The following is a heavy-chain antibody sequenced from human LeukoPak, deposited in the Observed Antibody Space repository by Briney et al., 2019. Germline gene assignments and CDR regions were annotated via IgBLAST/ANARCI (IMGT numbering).Heavy chain of an antibody. CDR1: GFSFSYYG. CDR3: AKDLHSSGWFYFEY. V-gene: IGHV3-33*06. CDR2: IWNDGNTK. D-gene: IGHD6-19*01. J-gene: IGHJ4*02. Sequence: PGGSLRLSCAPCGFSFSYYGMHWVRQAPGKGLEWVAVIWNDGNTKYYADSVKGRFTISRDNSKNTLYLQMNSLRAEDTATYYCAKDLHSSGWFYFEYWGQGTLVTVSS.